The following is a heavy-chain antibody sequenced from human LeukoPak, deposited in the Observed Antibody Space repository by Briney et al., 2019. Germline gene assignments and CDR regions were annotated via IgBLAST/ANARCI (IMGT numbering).Heavy chain of an antibody. J-gene: IGHJ4*02. CDR1: GFTFSNHN. D-gene: IGHD3-10*01. CDR3: ARDSQHGSGNY. CDR2: ISSSSRTI. Sequence: GGSLRLSCAASGFTFSNHNMNWVRQAPGKGLEWVSDISSSSRTIYYANSVKGRFTISRDNAKNSLYLQMNSLRAEDTAVYYCARDSQHGSGNYWGQGTLVTVSS. V-gene: IGHV3-48*01.